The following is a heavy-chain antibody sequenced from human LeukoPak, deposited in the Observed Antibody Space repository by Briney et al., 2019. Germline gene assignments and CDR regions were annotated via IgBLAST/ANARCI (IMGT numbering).Heavy chain of an antibody. J-gene: IGHJ2*01. Sequence: ASVKVSCKASGYTFTTYAISWVRQAPGQGLEWMGWISTYNGNTNYAQKFQGRVTLTTDTSTSTAYMDLRSLGSDDTAVYHCARVALGSWYFDLWGRGTLVTVSS. CDR1: GYTFTTYA. V-gene: IGHV1-18*01. CDR2: ISTYNGNT. CDR3: ARVALGSWYFDL. D-gene: IGHD2-15*01.